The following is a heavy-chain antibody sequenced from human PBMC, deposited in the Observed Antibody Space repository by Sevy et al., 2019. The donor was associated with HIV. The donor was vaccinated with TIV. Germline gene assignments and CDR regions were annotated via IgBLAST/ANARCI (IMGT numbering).Heavy chain of an antibody. CDR2: SSAYNGNT. Sequence: ASVKVSCKASGYTFTSYGISWVRQAPGQGLEWMGWSSAYNGNTNYAQKLQGRVTMTTDTSTSTAYMELRSLRSDDTAVYYCARDRCSSTSCYGGDWFDPWGQGTLATVSS. V-gene: IGHV1-18*01. D-gene: IGHD2-2*01. CDR3: ARDRCSSTSCYGGDWFDP. CDR1: GYTFTSYG. J-gene: IGHJ5*02.